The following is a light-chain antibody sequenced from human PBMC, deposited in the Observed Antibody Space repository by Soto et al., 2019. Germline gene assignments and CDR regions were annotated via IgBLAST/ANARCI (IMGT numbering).Light chain of an antibody. Sequence: QSVLTQPPSASGSPGQSVTISCTGTSSDFGGYNYVSWYQQHPGKAPKLMIYEVSKRPSGVPDRFSGSKSGNTASLTVSGLQAEDEADYYCSSYAGSNNPYVFGPGTKVTVL. J-gene: IGLJ1*01. CDR2: EVS. CDR1: SSDFGGYNY. V-gene: IGLV2-8*01. CDR3: SSYAGSNNPYV.